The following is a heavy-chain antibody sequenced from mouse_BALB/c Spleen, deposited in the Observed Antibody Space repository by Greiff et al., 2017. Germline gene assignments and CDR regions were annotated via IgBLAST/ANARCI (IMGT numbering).Heavy chain of an antibody. CDR1: GYSITSDYA. CDR3: ARRATVGAMDY. D-gene: IGHD1-1*01. CDR2: ISYSGST. Sequence: EVQLQQSGPGLVKPSQSLSLTCTVTGYSITSDYAWNWIRQFPGNKLEWMGYISYSGSTSYNPSLKSLISITRDTSKNQFFLQLNSVTTEDTATYYCARRATVGAMDYWGQGTSVTVSA. J-gene: IGHJ4*01. V-gene: IGHV3-2*02.